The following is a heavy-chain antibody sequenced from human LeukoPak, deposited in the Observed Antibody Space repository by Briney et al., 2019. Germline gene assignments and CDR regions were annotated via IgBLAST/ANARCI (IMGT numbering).Heavy chain of an antibody. D-gene: IGHD3-22*01. J-gene: IGHJ4*02. CDR2: INWNGGST. CDR1: GITFDDYG. Sequence: GSLRPSCAASGITFDDYGMSWVRQAPGKGLEWVSGINWNGGSTGYADSVKGRFTVSRDNAKNSLYLQMNSLRAEDTALYYCARGGDSSGSYFDYWGQGTLVTVSS. CDR3: ARGGDSSGSYFDY. V-gene: IGHV3-20*04.